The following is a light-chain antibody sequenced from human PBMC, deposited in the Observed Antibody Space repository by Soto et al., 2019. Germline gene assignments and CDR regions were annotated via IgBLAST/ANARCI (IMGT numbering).Light chain of an antibody. Sequence: QSLLTQPPSVSGAPGQRVTISCTGSSSNIGAGYDVHWYQQRPGTAPRLLISDDINRPSGVPDRFSGSKSGTSASLAIADLQADDEADYYCQSYDTGLGGSYVFGSGTKLTVL. CDR2: DDI. CDR3: QSYDTGLGGSYV. V-gene: IGLV1-40*01. CDR1: SSNIGAGYD. J-gene: IGLJ1*01.